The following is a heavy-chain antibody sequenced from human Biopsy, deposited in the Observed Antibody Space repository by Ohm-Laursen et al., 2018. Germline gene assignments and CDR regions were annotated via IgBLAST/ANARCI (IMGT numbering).Heavy chain of an antibody. V-gene: IGHV4-34*01. CDR3: ARGLPRIPPMVRGRRTWFDP. J-gene: IGHJ5*02. Sequence: TLSLTCAVYDGSFSGYYRSWIRQTPGKGLEWIGEINHSGSTNYKPSLDSRVAISADTSKNQFSLNLYSVTAADTAVYFCARGLPRIPPMVRGRRTWFDPGGRGPLVTVSS. D-gene: IGHD3-10*01. CDR1: DGSFSGYY. CDR2: INHSGST.